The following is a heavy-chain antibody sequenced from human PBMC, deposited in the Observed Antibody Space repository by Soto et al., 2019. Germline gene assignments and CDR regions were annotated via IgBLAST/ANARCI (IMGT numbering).Heavy chain of an antibody. J-gene: IGHJ4*02. CDR1: GFTFSSYA. Sequence: EVQLLESGGGLVQPGGSLRLSCAASGFTFSSYAMSWVRQAPGKGLEWVSAISGSGGSTYYADSVKGRFTISRDNSKNTLYLQMNSLRAEDTAVYYCAKDGGGYDFFFAFDFDYWGQGTLVTVSS. CDR3: AKDGGGYDFFFAFDFDY. CDR2: ISGSGGST. D-gene: IGHD5-12*01. V-gene: IGHV3-23*01.